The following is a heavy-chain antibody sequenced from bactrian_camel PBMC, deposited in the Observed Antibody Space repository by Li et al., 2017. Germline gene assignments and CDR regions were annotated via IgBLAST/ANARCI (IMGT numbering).Heavy chain of an antibody. CDR3: VACRIQGYFNG. CDR1: KLTYSSNS. V-gene: IGHV3S55*01. CDR2: IDSDGVA. J-gene: IGHJ4*01. D-gene: IGHD5*01. Sequence: HVQLVESGGGSVQTGGSLALSCVAAKLTYSSNSMGWFRQAPGKEREGVATIDSDGVADYSASVQGRFTISRDKSKNTLYLQMNSLKTEDTAVYYCVACRIQGYFNGWGQGTQVTVS.